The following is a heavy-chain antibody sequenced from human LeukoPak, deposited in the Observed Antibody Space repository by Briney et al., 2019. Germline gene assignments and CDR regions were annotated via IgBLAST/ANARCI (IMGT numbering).Heavy chain of an antibody. CDR2: IYYSGNT. CDR1: SGSISTSNYY. V-gene: IGHV4-61*05. J-gene: IGHJ4*02. Sequence: SETLSLTCTVSSGSISTSNYYWGWVRQPPGKGLEWIGYIYYSGNTNYNPSLKSRVTISVDTSKNQFSLKLSSVTAADTAVYYCARGTGYSSSWPPHWGQGTLVTVSS. D-gene: IGHD6-13*01. CDR3: ARGTGYSSSWPPH.